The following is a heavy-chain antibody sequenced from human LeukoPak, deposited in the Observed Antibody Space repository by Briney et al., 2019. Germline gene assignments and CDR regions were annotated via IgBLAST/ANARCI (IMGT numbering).Heavy chain of an antibody. CDR2: ISSSSSYI. Sequence: GGALRLSCAASGFTFSSYSMNWVRQAPGKGLEWVSSISSSSSYIYYADSVKGRFTISRDNAKNSLYLQMNSLRAEDTAVYYCARVEPLDTAMADAFDIRGQGTMVTVSS. V-gene: IGHV3-21*01. CDR1: GFTFSSYS. J-gene: IGHJ3*02. D-gene: IGHD5-18*01. CDR3: ARVEPLDTAMADAFDI.